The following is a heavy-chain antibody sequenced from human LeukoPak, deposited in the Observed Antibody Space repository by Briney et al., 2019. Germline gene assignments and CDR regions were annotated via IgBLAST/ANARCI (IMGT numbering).Heavy chain of an antibody. CDR2: IGRSGGDA. J-gene: IGHJ4*02. Sequence: PGGSLRLSCAASGFTFSNYDMTWVRQAPGKGLEWVSSIGRSGGDAYYADSVKGRFTISRDNSKNTLYLQMNSLRADDTAVYYCATIWDYWGQGSLVTVSS. V-gene: IGHV3-23*01. CDR1: GFTFSNYD. CDR3: ATIWDY. D-gene: IGHD3-3*01.